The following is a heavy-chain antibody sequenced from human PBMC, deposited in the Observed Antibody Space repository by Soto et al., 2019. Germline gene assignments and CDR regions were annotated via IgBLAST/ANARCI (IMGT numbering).Heavy chain of an antibody. J-gene: IGHJ4*02. V-gene: IGHV3-30*03. Sequence: QVQLVESGGGVVQPGRSLRLSCAVSGFTVRPYGMHWVRQAPGKGLEWVAVISRDGGTKYYADSVKGRFTISRDNSRNTLFLEMNSLRGDDMAVYYCTGEVASGYWGQGTLVTVSS. CDR3: TGEVASGY. CDR1: GFTVRPYG. D-gene: IGHD2-8*02. CDR2: ISRDGGTK.